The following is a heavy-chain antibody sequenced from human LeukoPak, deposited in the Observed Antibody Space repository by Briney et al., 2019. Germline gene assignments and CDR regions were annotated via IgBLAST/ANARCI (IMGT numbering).Heavy chain of an antibody. D-gene: IGHD1-26*01. CDR2: ISDYSGNK. V-gene: IGHV1-18*01. Sequence: GASVKVSCKTSGYNFNSYGINWVRQAPGQGLEWMGWISDYSGNKNYAQKLQGRVTMTTDSSTSTAYMELRSLRSDDTAVYYCATSAPRGAASDYYYMDVWGKGTTVTISS. CDR3: ATSAPRGAASDYYYMDV. J-gene: IGHJ6*03. CDR1: GYNFNSYG.